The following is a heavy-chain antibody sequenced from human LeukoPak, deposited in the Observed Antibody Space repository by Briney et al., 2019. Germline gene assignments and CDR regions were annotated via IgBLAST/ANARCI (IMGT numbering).Heavy chain of an antibody. CDR1: GYTFTAYD. CDR3: ARGNLGGNFDY. D-gene: IGHD1-26*01. J-gene: IGHJ4*02. V-gene: IGHV1-18*01. CDR2: INTYNGNT. Sequence: GASVKVSCKASGYTFTAYDISWVRQAPGQGLEWMGWINTYNGNTKSAQKVQGRVTMTTDTSTNTADMELRSLASDDTAVYYCARGNLGGNFDYWGQGTLVTVSS.